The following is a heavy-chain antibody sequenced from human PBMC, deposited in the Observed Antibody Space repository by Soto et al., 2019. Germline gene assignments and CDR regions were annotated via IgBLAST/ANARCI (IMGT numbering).Heavy chain of an antibody. CDR3: ARDKPSREGVIRAFDI. J-gene: IGHJ3*02. D-gene: IGHD3-10*01. V-gene: IGHV1-69*13. Sequence: SVKVSCKASGGTFSSYAISWVRQAPGQGLEWMGGIIPIFGTANYAQKFQGRVTITADESTSTAYMELSSLRSEDTTVYYCARDKPSREGVIRAFDIWGQGTMVTVSS. CDR1: GGTFSSYA. CDR2: IIPIFGTA.